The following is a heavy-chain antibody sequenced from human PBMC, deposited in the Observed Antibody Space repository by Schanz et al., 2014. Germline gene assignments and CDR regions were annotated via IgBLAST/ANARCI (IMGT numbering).Heavy chain of an antibody. V-gene: IGHV3-74*01. Sequence: EVQLVQSGGGLVQPGGSLRLSCAASGFTFSSHWMHWVRQDPGKGLVWVARINSVGSNTDYADSVTGRFTISRDNAKNTLYLQMNSLRAEDTAVYYCAKGRFRELSAFDIWGQGTLVTVSS. CDR2: INSVGSNT. CDR3: AKGRFRELSAFDI. D-gene: IGHD3-10*01. J-gene: IGHJ3*02. CDR1: GFTFSSHW.